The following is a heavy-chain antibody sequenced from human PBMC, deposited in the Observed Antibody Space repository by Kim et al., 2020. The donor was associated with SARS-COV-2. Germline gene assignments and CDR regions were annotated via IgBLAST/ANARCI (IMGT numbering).Heavy chain of an antibody. CDR2: ISSSCSYI. D-gene: IGHD3-22*01. V-gene: IGHV3-21*01. CDR3: ASWRRGIITTYWFDP. Sequence: GGSLRLSCAVSGLTFSSYAIHWVRQAPGKGLEWVSSISSSCSYIYYADSVKGRFTISRDNAKNSLYLQMNSLRAEDTAVYYCASWRRGIITTYWFDPWGQGTLVTVSS. J-gene: IGHJ5*02. CDR1: GLTFSSYA.